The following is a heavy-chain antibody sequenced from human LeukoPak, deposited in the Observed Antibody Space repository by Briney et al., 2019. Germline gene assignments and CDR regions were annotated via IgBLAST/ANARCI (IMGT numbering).Heavy chain of an antibody. Sequence: TGGSLRLSCAASGFTFDDYGMTWVRQAPGKGLEWASGINWNGVSTGYADSVKGRFTISRDNAKNSLYLQMNSLRAEDTALYYCARSPRIIIVRGLISYYYYMDVWGKGTTVTVSS. V-gene: IGHV3-20*04. D-gene: IGHD3-10*01. CDR2: INWNGVST. CDR1: GFTFDDYG. CDR3: ARSPRIIIVRGLISYYYYMDV. J-gene: IGHJ6*03.